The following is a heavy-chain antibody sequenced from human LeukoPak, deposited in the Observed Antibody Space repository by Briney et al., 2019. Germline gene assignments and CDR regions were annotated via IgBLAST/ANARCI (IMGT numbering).Heavy chain of an antibody. CDR3: ARGGYDSSGSSLYYFVY. CDR1: GDSINSGGYY. Sequence: PSETLSLTCTVSGDSINSGGYYWTWIRQHPGKGLEWIGYMYYSGTTYCNPSLKSRVTISVDTSKNQFSLNLSSLTAADTAVYYCARGGYDSSGSSLYYFVYWGRGNLVTVSS. J-gene: IGHJ4*02. V-gene: IGHV4-31*03. CDR2: MYYSGTT. D-gene: IGHD3-22*01.